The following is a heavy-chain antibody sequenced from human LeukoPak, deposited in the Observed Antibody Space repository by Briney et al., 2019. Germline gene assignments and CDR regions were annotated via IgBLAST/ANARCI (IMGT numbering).Heavy chain of an antibody. CDR2: IYHTGST. D-gene: IGHD4-17*01. J-gene: IGHJ4*02. Sequence: PSETLSLTCTVSNGSINAYYWSWIRQPPGKGLEWIGYIYHTGSTNYNPSLKSRVTISVDTSKTQFSLKLSSLTAADTAVYYCARANGVPSPRFDYWGQGTLVTVSS. CDR3: ARANGVPSPRFDY. V-gene: IGHV4-59*01. CDR1: NGSINAYY.